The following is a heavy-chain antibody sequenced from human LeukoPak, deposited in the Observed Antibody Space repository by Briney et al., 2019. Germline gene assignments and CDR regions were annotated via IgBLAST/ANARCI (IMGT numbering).Heavy chain of an antibody. CDR2: IYSGGST. J-gene: IGHJ4*02. V-gene: IGHV3-66*01. CDR3: SREYSYGSFDY. D-gene: IGHD5-18*01. CDR1: GFTVSGNH. Sequence: PGGSLRLSCAASGFTVSGNHMRWVRQAPGKGLEWVSVIYSGGSTYYADSVKGRFTISRDNSKNTLYPQMNSLRAEDTAVYYCSREYSYGSFDYWGQGTLVTVSS.